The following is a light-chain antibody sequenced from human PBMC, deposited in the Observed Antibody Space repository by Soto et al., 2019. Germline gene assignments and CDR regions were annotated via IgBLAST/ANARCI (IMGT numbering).Light chain of an antibody. CDR1: ESISTW. CDR3: QQYSRLWS. Sequence: DIQMTQSPSSLYASVGDRVTITCRASESISTWLAWYQQKPGKAPKLLIYGASSLESGVPPRFSGDGSETDFTLTSSSLQLDDCGTYYCQQYSRLWSFGQGTKVEIE. J-gene: IGKJ1*01. V-gene: IGKV1-5*03. CDR2: GAS.